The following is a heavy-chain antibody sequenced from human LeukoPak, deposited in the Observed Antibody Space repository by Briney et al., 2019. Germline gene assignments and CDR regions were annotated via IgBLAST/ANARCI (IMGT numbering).Heavy chain of an antibody. CDR1: GYTFTGYY. CDR3: ARDALQYDIYDY. Sequence: ASVKVSCKASGYTFTGYYMHWVRQAPGQGLEWMGIINPSGGSTSYAQKFQGRVTMTRDMSTSTVYMELSSLRSEDTAVYYCARDALQYDIYDYWGQGTLVTVSS. D-gene: IGHD3-9*01. J-gene: IGHJ4*02. CDR2: INPSGGST. V-gene: IGHV1-46*01.